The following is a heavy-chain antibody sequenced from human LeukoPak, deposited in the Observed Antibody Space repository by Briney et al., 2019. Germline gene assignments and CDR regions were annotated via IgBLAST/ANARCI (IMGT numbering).Heavy chain of an antibody. J-gene: IGHJ3*02. Sequence: PGGSLRLSCAASGFTFSSYGMHWVRQAPGKGLEWVAFIRYDGSNKYYADSVKGRFTISRDNSKNTLYLQMNSLRAEDTAVYYCAKGPDYYDSSGLLNAFDIWGQGTMVTVSS. D-gene: IGHD3-22*01. CDR2: IRYDGSNK. CDR3: AKGPDYYDSSGLLNAFDI. CDR1: GFTFSSYG. V-gene: IGHV3-30*02.